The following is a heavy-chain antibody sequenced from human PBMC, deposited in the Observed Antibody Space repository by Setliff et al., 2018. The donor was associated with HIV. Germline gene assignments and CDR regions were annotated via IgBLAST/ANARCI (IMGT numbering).Heavy chain of an antibody. CDR3: AKDNRGGVGTPYYFDY. CDR2: FNPELGET. V-gene: IGHV1-24*01. D-gene: IGHD1-26*01. CDR1: GYTLTKLS. Sequence: ASVKVSCKVSGYTLTKLSMHWVRQAPEKGLEWMGGFNPELGETFFAQNFRGRLTMTKDTSTDTAYMELTSLRSDDTAMYYCAKDNRGGVGTPYYFDYWGQGTQVTVSS. J-gene: IGHJ4*02.